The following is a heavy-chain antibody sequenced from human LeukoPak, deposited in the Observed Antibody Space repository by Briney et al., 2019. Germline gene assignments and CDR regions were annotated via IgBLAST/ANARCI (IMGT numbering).Heavy chain of an antibody. Sequence: SETLSLTCTVSGGSVSSGSYYWSWIRQPPGKGLEWIGYIYYSGSTNYNPSLKSRVTISVDTSKNQFSLKLSSVTAADTAVYYCARVVWSSSSVHFDYWGQGTLVTVSS. V-gene: IGHV4-61*01. CDR1: GGSVSSGSYY. D-gene: IGHD6-6*01. CDR2: IYYSGST. CDR3: ARVVWSSSSVHFDY. J-gene: IGHJ4*02.